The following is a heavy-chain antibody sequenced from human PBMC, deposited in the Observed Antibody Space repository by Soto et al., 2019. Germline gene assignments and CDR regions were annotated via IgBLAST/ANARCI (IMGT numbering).Heavy chain of an antibody. CDR1: GNTFTNFG. Sequence: QGQLVQSGVEVKKPGASVKVSCSDSGNTFTNFGVTWVRQAPGQGLEWMGWISPYTDDPSYAQKFQGRVTMTIDTFTSTAYLDLRRLTSDDTAVYYFARVIPGADAWFHPWGHGTLGTFSS. CDR2: ISPYTDDP. CDR3: ARVIPGADAWFHP. D-gene: IGHD2-2*01. V-gene: IGHV1-18*01. J-gene: IGHJ5*02.